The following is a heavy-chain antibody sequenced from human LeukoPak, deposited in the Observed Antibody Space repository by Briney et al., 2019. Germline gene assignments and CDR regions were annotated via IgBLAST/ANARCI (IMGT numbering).Heavy chain of an antibody. CDR2: ISAYNGNT. CDR1: GHTFTSYG. D-gene: IGHD6-19*01. CDR3: ARDKTPGYSSGWSFKYYYYMDV. V-gene: IGHV1-18*01. Sequence: ASVKVSCKASGHTFTSYGISWVRQAPGQGLEWMGWISAYNGNTNYAQKLQGRVTMTTDTSTSTAYMELRSLRSDDTAVYYCARDKTPGYSSGWSFKYYYYMDVWGKGTTVTVSS. J-gene: IGHJ6*03.